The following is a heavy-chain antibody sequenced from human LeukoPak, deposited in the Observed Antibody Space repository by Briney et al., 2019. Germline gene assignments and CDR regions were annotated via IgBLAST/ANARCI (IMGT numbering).Heavy chain of an antibody. CDR1: GFTFSSYW. CDR3: ASEHRWYDPGAGIDY. J-gene: IGHJ4*02. CDR2: INSDGSST. D-gene: IGHD3-10*02. V-gene: IGHV3-74*01. Sequence: PGGSLRLSCAASGFTFSSYWMHWVRQAPGKGLVWVSRINSDGSSTSYADSVKGRFTISRDNAKNTLYLQMNSLRAEDTAVYYCASEHRWYDPGAGIDYWGQGTLVTVSS.